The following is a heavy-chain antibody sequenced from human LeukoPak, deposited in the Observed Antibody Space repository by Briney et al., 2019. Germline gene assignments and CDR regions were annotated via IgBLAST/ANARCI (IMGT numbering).Heavy chain of an antibody. CDR1: GFTFSSYW. D-gene: IGHD5-18*01. CDR3: ARSTPVDTARGYYGMDV. Sequence: PGGSLRLSCAGSGFTFSSYWMSWVRQAPGKGLEWVSTIYSGGSTYYADSVKGRFTISRHNSKNTLDLQMNSLRAEDTAVYYCARSTPVDTARGYYGMDVWGQGTTVTVSS. CDR2: IYSGGST. V-gene: IGHV3-53*04. J-gene: IGHJ6*02.